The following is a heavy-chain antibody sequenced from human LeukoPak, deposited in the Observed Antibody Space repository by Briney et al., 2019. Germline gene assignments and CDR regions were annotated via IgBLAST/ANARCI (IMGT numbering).Heavy chain of an antibody. CDR2: ISSSSSTI. CDR3: AKDLGYYSSHFDC. CDR1: GFTFSSYS. V-gene: IGHV3-48*04. D-gene: IGHD2-21*01. Sequence: PGGSLRLSCAASGFTFSSYSMNWVRQAPGKGLEWVSYISSSSSTIYYADSVKGRFTISRDNAKNSLYLQMNSLRAEDTALYYCAKDLGYYSSHFDCWGQGTLVTVSS. J-gene: IGHJ4*02.